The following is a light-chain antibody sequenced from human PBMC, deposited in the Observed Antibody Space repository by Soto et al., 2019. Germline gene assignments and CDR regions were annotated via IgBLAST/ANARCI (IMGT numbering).Light chain of an antibody. CDR2: DVF. Sequence: EIVLNQSPYTLSLSPGESATLSCRASQSVTARLAWYKHKPGQPPRLLISDVFNRASGVAERFSGSGSETDFTLIIRRLEPEDSALYYCQHYQGGHPIAFCQGTRLEIK. J-gene: IGKJ5*01. V-gene: IGKV3-20*01. CDR1: QSVTAR. CDR3: QHYQGGHPIA.